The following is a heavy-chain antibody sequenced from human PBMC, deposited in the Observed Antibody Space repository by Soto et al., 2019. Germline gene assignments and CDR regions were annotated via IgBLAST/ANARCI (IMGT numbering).Heavy chain of an antibody. V-gene: IGHV1-46*03. CDR2: IDPSGGSA. CDR1: GYTFTSYY. Sequence: QVQLVQSGAEVKKPGASVKVSCKASGYTFTSYYMHWVRQAPGQGLEWMGIIDPSGGSATYAQNFQARVAMTRDTSTSTVYMELSSLRSEDTAVYYCTRDSGMTTETPKPYFDYWGQGTLVTVSS. D-gene: IGHD4-4*01. J-gene: IGHJ4*02. CDR3: TRDSGMTTETPKPYFDY.